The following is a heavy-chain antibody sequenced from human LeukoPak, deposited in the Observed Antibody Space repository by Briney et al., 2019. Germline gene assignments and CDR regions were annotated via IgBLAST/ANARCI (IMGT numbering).Heavy chain of an antibody. V-gene: IGHV1-8*03. CDR2: MNPNSGNR. CDR1: GYTFTDYY. CDR3: AREGLDY. J-gene: IGHJ4*02. Sequence: GASVKVSCKASGYTFTDYYMHWVRQAPGQGLEWMGYMNPNSGNRGYAQKFQGRVTITMNISIRTAYMELSSLRSEDTAVYYCAREGLDYWGQGTLVTVSS.